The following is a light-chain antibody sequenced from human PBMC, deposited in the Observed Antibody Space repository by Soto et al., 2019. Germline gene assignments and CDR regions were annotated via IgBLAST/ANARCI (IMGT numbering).Light chain of an antibody. CDR2: AAS. V-gene: IGKV1-39*01. Sequence: DIQMTQSPSSLSASVGDRVTITCRASQSISSYLNWYQQKPGKAPKLLIYAASSLQSGVPSRFSGSGSGTDFTHTISSLQPEDVAIYYCQQSYITPFTFGPGPKVDI. J-gene: IGKJ3*01. CDR1: QSISSY. CDR3: QQSYITPFT.